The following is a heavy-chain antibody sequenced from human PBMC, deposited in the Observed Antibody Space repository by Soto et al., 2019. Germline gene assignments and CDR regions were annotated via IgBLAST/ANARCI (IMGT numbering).Heavy chain of an antibody. D-gene: IGHD4-17*01. V-gene: IGHV1-69*06. CDR3: ARGYGDYYYYGMDV. CDR2: IIPIFGTA. Sequence: ASVKVSCKASGGTFSSHAISWVRQAPGQGLEWMGGIIPIFGTANYAQKFQGRVTFTADNSTSTAYMELSSLRSEDTAVYNCARGYGDYYYYGMDVWGQGTTVTVSS. CDR1: GGTFSSHA. J-gene: IGHJ6*02.